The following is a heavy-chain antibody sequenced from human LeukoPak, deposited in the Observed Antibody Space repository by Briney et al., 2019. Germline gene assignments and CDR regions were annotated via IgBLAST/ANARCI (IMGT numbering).Heavy chain of an antibody. Sequence: NPSQTLSLTCTVSGGSISSGGYSWGWIRQPPGKGLEWIGTIYFSGSTYYRPSLKSRVTISVDTSKNQFSLRLTSVTAADTAVYYCARRNYYDVSGWFDPWGQGTLVTVSS. CDR1: GGSISSGGYS. CDR2: IYFSGST. V-gene: IGHV4-39*07. D-gene: IGHD3-3*01. J-gene: IGHJ5*02. CDR3: ARRNYYDVSGWFDP.